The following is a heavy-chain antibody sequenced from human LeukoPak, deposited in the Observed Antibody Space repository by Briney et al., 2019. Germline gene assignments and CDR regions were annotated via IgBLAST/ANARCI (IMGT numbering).Heavy chain of an antibody. CDR1: GFTVGSYY. Sequence: PGGSPRLSCAASGFTVGSYYMRWVRQAPGKGLEWVSVIYSGGSTYYADSVKGRFTISRDNSKNTLYLQMNSLRAEDTAVYYCARDQRVGATRYFQHWGQGTLVTVSS. D-gene: IGHD1-26*01. V-gene: IGHV3-53*01. CDR3: ARDQRVGATRYFQH. J-gene: IGHJ1*01. CDR2: IYSGGST.